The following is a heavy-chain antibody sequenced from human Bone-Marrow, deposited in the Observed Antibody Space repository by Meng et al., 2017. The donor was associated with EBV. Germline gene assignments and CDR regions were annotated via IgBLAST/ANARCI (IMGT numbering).Heavy chain of an antibody. CDR2: IYYIGST. Sequence: QVQLQESGPGLVXPXXXXXFTXTFSGGSVSNANYYWSWIRQPPGKGLEWIGYIYYIGSTNYNPSLKSRVTISIDTSKNQFSLKLSSVTAADTAVYYCARGAGYVGATIGWGQGTLVTVSS. CDR3: ARGAGYVGATIG. J-gene: IGHJ4*02. CDR1: GGSVSNANYY. D-gene: IGHD1-26*01. V-gene: IGHV4-61*01.